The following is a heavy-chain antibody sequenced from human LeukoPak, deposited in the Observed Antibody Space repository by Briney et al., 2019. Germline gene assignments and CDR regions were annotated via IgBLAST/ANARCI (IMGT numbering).Heavy chain of an antibody. J-gene: IGHJ6*03. V-gene: IGHV4-38-2*02. CDR3: ARVYCSGGSCYSARGNYYYYYMDV. D-gene: IGHD2-15*01. CDR1: GYSINRGYY. CDR2: IYHSGST. Sequence: SETLSLTCTVSGYSINRGYYWGWIRQPPGKGLEWIGSIYHSGSTCYSPSLNSRVTISVDTSQNQFSLKLSSVTAVDTAVYYCARVYCSGGSCYSARGNYYYYYMDVWGKGTTVTVSS.